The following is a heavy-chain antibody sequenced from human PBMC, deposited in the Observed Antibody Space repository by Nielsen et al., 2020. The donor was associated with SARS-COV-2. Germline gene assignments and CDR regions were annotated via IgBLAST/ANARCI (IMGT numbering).Heavy chain of an antibody. V-gene: IGHV4-38-2*02. CDR2: IYHSGST. J-gene: IGHJ4*02. CDR1: GYSISSGYY. CDR3: ASRFFLDY. Sequence: SETLSLTCTVSGYSISSGYYWGWIRQPPGKGLEWIGSIYHSGSTYYNPSLKSRVTMSVDTSKNQFSLRLSSVTAADTAGYYYASRFFLDYWGQGTLVTVSS. D-gene: IGHD3-3*01.